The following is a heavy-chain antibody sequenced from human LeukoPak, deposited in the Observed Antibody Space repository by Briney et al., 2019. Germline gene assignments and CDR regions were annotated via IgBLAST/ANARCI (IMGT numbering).Heavy chain of an antibody. J-gene: IGHJ5*02. D-gene: IGHD1-26*01. Sequence: SETLSLTCTVSGGSISSGGYYWSWIRQPPGKGLEWIGYIYHSGSTYYNPSLKSRVTISVDRSKNQFSLKLSSVTAADTAVYYCARDLRPEWELLERWFDPWGQGTLVTVSS. CDR1: GGSISSGGYY. V-gene: IGHV4-30-2*01. CDR3: ARDLRPEWELLERWFDP. CDR2: IYHSGST.